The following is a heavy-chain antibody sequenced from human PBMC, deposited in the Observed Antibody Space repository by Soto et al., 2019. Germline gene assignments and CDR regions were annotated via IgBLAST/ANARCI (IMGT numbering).Heavy chain of an antibody. D-gene: IGHD2-2*01. V-gene: IGHV4-34*01. J-gene: IGHJ5*02. CDR1: GGSFSGYY. CDR2: INHSGST. Sequence: PSETLSLTCAVYGGSFSGYYWSWIRQPPGKGLEWIGEINHSGSTNYNPSLKSRVTISVDTSKNQFSLKLSSVTAADTAVYYCASNYPVVVPAAIGHNWFDPWGQGTLVTVSS. CDR3: ASNYPVVVPAAIGHNWFDP.